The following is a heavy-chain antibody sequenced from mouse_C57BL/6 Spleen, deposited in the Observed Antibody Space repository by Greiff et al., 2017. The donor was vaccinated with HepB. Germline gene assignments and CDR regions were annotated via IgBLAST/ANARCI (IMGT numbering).Heavy chain of an antibody. CDR1: GFTFSSYA. CDR2: ISSGGDYI. Sequence: EVKLMESGEGLVKPGGSLKLSCAASGFTFSSYAMSWVRQTPEKRLEWVAYISSGGDYIYYADTVKGRFTISRDNARNTLYLQMSSLKSEDTAMYYCTRDRGYGRGYYYAMDYWGQGTSVTVSS. V-gene: IGHV5-9-1*02. D-gene: IGHD1-1*01. J-gene: IGHJ4*01. CDR3: TRDRGYGRGYYYAMDY.